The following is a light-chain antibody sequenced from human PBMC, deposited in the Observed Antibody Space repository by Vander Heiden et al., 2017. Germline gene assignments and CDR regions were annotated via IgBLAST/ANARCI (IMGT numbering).Light chain of an antibody. Sequence: QSVLTQPPSVSGAPGRRVTLSCTGSSPNIGAGYGVHWYQQFPGTAPKLLIYDNNNRPSGVPDRFSGSKSAASASLAITGLQAQDEADYYCQSYDSSLSAYVFGTGTKVTVL. V-gene: IGLV1-40*03. CDR1: SPNIGAGYG. CDR3: QSYDSSLSAYV. CDR2: DNN. J-gene: IGLJ1*01.